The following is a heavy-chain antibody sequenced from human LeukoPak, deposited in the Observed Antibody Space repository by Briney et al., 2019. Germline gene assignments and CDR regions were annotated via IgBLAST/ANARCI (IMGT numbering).Heavy chain of an antibody. J-gene: IGHJ4*02. Sequence: GGSLRLSCAASGFTFDDYAMHWVRQAPGKGLEGVSGISWNSGSIGYADSVKGRFTISRDNAKNSLYLQMNSLRAEGTALYYCAKVQNYYDSSGYYDYWGQGTLVTVSS. CDR1: GFTFDDYA. V-gene: IGHV3-9*01. CDR2: ISWNSGSI. CDR3: AKVQNYYDSSGYYDY. D-gene: IGHD3-22*01.